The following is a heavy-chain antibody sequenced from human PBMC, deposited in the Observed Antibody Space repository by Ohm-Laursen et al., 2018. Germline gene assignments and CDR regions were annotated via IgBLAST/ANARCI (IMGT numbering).Heavy chain of an antibody. V-gene: IGHV3-48*01. CDR1: GFTFSSYS. CDR3: ARKLYYYDSGDKGWFDP. D-gene: IGHD3-22*01. Sequence: SLRLSCAASGFTFSSYSMNWVRQAPGKGLEWVSYISSSSSTIYYADSVKGRFTISRDNAKNSLYLQMNSLRAEDTAVYYCARKLYYYDSGDKGWFDPWGQGTLVTVSS. CDR2: ISSSSSTI. J-gene: IGHJ5*02.